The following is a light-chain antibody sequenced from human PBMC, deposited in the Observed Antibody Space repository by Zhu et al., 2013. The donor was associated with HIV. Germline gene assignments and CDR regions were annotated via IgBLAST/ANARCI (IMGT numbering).Light chain of an antibody. J-gene: IGKJ4*01. V-gene: IGKV3-20*01. CDR2: GVS. CDR3: QQYGRSPT. Sequence: EIVLTQSPGTLSLSPGERATLSCRASQTISSNYLAWYQQKPGQAPTLLIYGVSSRATGIPDRFSGSGSGTDFTLTISRLEPEDFAVYFCQQYGRSPTFGGGTKVEIE. CDR1: QTISSNY.